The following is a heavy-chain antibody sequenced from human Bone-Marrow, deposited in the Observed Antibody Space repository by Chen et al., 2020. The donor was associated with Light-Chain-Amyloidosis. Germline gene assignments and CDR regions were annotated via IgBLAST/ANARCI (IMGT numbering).Heavy chain of an antibody. CDR2: IYPDDSDA. J-gene: IGHJ4*02. Sequence: EVQLEQSGPEVKKPGESLKISCKGSGYTFPNYWIVWVRQMPGKGLEWMWVIYPDDSDARYSPSFEGQVTISADKSITTAYLQWRSLKASDTAMYYCARRRDGYNFDYWGQGTLVTVSS. CDR1: GYTFPNYW. D-gene: IGHD5-12*01. V-gene: IGHV5-51*01. CDR3: ARRRDGYNFDY.